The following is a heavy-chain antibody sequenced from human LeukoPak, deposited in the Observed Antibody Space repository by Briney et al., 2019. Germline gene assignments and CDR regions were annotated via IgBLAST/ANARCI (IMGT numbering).Heavy chain of an antibody. CDR2: ISYSGST. J-gene: IGHJ6*02. D-gene: IGHD6-13*01. V-gene: IGHV4-61*01. Sequence: SETLSLTCTVSGDSVSSGSYYWSWIRQPPGKGLEWIGYISYSGSTNYNPSLKSRVTISVDTSKNQFSLKLSSVTAADTAVYYCARAYIAALYYYGMDVWGQGTTVTVSS. CDR3: ARAYIAALYYYGMDV. CDR1: GDSVSSGSYY.